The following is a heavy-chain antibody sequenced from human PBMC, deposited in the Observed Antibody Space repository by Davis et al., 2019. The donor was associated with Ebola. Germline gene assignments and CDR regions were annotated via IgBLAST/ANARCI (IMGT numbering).Heavy chain of an antibody. CDR3: ARGRGRDGYNYRWYFDL. CDR2: IRSKANSYAT. D-gene: IGHD5-24*01. V-gene: IGHV3-73*01. Sequence: PGGSLRLSCAASGFTFSGSAMHWVRQASGKGLEWVGRIRSKANSYATAYAASVKGRFTISRDDSKNTAYLQMNSLRAEDTAVYYCARGRGRDGYNYRWYFDLWGRGTLVTVSS. CDR1: GFTFSGSA. J-gene: IGHJ2*01.